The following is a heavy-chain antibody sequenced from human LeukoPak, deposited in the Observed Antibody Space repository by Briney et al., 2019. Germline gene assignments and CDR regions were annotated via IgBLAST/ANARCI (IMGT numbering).Heavy chain of an antibody. CDR1: GFTFSRYD. V-gene: IGHV3-30-3*01. CDR3: ARAAAETGAFRDNWFDP. D-gene: IGHD6-19*01. J-gene: IGHJ5*02. CDR2: IAYDGNNK. Sequence: GGSLRLSCVASGFTFSRYDVHWVRQAPGKGLEWVAVIAYDGNNKIYADSVKGRFTISRDNSKNTLYLQMNSLKAEDTAVYYCARAAAETGAFRDNWFDPWGQGTLVTVSS.